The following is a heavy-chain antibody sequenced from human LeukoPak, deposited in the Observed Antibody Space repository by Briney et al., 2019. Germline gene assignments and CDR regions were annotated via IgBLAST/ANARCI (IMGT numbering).Heavy chain of an antibody. D-gene: IGHD5-18*01. CDR2: MNPNSGNT. J-gene: IGHJ4*02. V-gene: IGHV1-8*01. CDR3: AVVVPTWIQLV. Sequence: ASVKVSCKASGYTFTSYDINWVRQATGQGLEWMGWMNPNSGNTGYAQKFQGRVTITRNTSISTAYMELSSLRSEDTAVYYCAVVVPTWIQLVWGQGTLVTVSS. CDR1: GYTFTSYD.